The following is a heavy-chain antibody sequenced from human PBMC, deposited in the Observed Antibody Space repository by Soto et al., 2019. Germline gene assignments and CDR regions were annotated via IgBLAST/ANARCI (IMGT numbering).Heavy chain of an antibody. CDR3: TKDRVSDGIYSLDY. J-gene: IGHJ4*02. V-gene: IGHV3-23*05. CDR2: IDLSGTMT. D-gene: IGHD2-15*01. CDR1: GFSFSDYS. Sequence: GGSLRLSCAASGFSFSDYSMNWVRQAQGKGLEWVAFIDLSGTMTDYRETVKRRFTLSKDKSMKTVYLQMNSLRVEFAAVYYCTKDRVSDGIYSLDYWGQGALVTVSS.